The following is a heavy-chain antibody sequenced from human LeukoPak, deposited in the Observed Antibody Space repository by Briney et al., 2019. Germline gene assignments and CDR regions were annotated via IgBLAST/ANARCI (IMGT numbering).Heavy chain of an antibody. CDR2: INPNSGGT. CDR3: ARAIVGANANFDY. J-gene: IGHJ4*02. D-gene: IGHD1-26*01. Sequence: ASVKVSCKASGYTFTGYYMHWVRQAPGQGLEWMGWINPNSGGTNYAQKFQGRVTMTRDTSISTAYMELSRLRSEDTAVYYCARAIVGANANFDYWGQGTLVTVSS. CDR1: GYTFTGYY. V-gene: IGHV1-2*02.